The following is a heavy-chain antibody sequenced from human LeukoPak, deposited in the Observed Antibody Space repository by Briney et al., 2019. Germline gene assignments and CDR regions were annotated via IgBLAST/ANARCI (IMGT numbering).Heavy chain of an antibody. CDR3: ASGRSSGTYSSSARFDY. D-gene: IGHD6-6*01. CDR2: IIPILGIA. CDR1: GGTFSSYA. J-gene: IGHJ4*02. V-gene: IGHV1-69*04. Sequence: GSSVKVSCKASGGTFSSYAISWVRQAPGQGLEWMGRIIPILGIANYAQKFRGRVTITADKSTSTAYMELSSLRSEDTAVYYCASGRSSGTYSSSARFDYWGQGTLVTVSS.